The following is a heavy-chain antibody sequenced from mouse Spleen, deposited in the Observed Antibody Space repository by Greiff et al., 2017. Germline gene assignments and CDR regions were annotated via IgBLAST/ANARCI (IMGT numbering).Heavy chain of an antibody. D-gene: IGHD4-1*01. J-gene: IGHJ2*01. CDR3: ARFLTEYYFDY. V-gene: IGHV1-81*01. Sequence: KQRTGQGLEWIGEIYPRSGNTYYNEKFKGKATLTADKSSSTAYMELRSLTSEDSAVYFCARFLTEYYFDYWGQGTTLTVSS. CDR2: IYPRSGNT.